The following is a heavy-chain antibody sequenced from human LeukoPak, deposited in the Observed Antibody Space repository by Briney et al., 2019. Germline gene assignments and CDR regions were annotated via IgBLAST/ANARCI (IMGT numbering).Heavy chain of an antibody. CDR1: GGSISSYY. CDR2: IYYSGST. Sequence: PSETLSLTCTVSGGSISSYYWSSIRQPPGKGLEWIGYIYYSGSTNYNPSLKSRVTISVDTSKNQFSLKLSSVTAADTAVYYCARAVAALWFDPWGQGTLVTVSS. V-gene: IGHV4-59*01. J-gene: IGHJ5*02. D-gene: IGHD6-13*01. CDR3: ARAVAALWFDP.